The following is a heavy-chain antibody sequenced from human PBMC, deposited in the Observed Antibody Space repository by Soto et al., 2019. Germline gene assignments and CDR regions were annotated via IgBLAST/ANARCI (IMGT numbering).Heavy chain of an antibody. CDR2: IYYSGST. V-gene: IGHV4-39*01. D-gene: IGHD3-3*01. CDR3: ASSTLFGVVDNFDY. Sequence: LSETLSLTCTVSGGSISSSSYYWGWIRQPPGKGLEWIGSIYYSGSTYYNPSLSLKSRLTISVDTSKNQFSLKLSSVTAADTAVYYCASSTLFGVVDNFDYWGQGTLVTVSS. J-gene: IGHJ4*02. CDR1: GGSISSSSYY.